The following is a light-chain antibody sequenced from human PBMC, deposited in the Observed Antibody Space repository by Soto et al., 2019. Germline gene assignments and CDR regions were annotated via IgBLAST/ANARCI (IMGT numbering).Light chain of an antibody. J-gene: IGLJ2*01. Sequence: QSALTQPPSASGSPGQSVTISCAGTSSDVGGNKYVSWYQQHPGKAPKLMIYEVNQRPSGVPDRFSGSKSGNTASLTVSRLQAEDEADYYCASYGGSKVFGGGTKLTVL. CDR3: ASYGGSKV. CDR2: EVN. CDR1: SSDVGGNKY. V-gene: IGLV2-8*01.